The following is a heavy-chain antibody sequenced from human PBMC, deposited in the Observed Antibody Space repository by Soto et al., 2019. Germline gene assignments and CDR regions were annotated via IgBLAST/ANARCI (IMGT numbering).Heavy chain of an antibody. D-gene: IGHD5-12*01. J-gene: IGHJ2*01. CDR2: IYYSGST. Sequence: SETLSLTCTVSGGSISSGDYYWSWIRQPPGKGLEWIGYIYYSGSTYYNPSLKSRVAISVDTSKNQFSLKLSSVTAADTAVYYCARALFPGGWLQFSGRYFDLWGRGTLVTVSS. CDR1: GGSISSGDYY. V-gene: IGHV4-30-4*01. CDR3: ARALFPGGWLQFSGRYFDL.